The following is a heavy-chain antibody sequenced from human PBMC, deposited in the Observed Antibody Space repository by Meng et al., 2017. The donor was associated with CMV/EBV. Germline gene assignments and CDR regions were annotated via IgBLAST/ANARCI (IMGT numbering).Heavy chain of an antibody. V-gene: IGHV3-53*01. D-gene: IGHD2-2*01. CDR3: ARGYCSSTSCTNYYYYYYGMDV. CDR1: GFTVSSNY. J-gene: IGHJ6*02. Sequence: GGSLRLSCAASGFTVSSNYMSWVRQAPGKGLAWVSVIYSGGSTYYADSVKGRFTISRDNSKNTLYLQMNSLRAEDTAVYYCARGYCSSTSCTNYYYYYYGMDVWGQGTTVTVSS. CDR2: IYSGGST.